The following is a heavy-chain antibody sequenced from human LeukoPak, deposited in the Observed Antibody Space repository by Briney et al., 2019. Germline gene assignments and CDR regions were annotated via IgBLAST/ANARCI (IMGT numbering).Heavy chain of an antibody. J-gene: IGHJ1*01. CDR1: GFTFSSYA. V-gene: IGHV3-23*01. Sequence: GGSLRLSCAASGFTFSSYAMSWVRQAPGKGLEWVSAISGSGGSTYYADSVKGRFTISRDNSKNTLYLQMNSLRAEDTAVYYCANGRGYYYDSSGYYFQHWGQGTLVTVSS. D-gene: IGHD3-22*01. CDR3: ANGRGYYYDSSGYYFQH. CDR2: ISGSGGST.